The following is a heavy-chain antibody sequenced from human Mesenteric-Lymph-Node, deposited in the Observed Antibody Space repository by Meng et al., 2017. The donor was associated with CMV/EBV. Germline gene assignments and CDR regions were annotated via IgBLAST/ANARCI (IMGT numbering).Heavy chain of an antibody. Sequence: CAVSGGSITSSNLWSWVRQSPGKGLEWIGDISLSGSTNHNPSLKSRVTMSIDKSDNQFSLRLSSVTAADTAIYYCALNSGSASFDYWGQGTLVTVSS. D-gene: IGHD3-10*01. CDR1: GGSITSSNL. J-gene: IGHJ4*02. CDR3: ALNSGSASFDY. V-gene: IGHV4-4*02. CDR2: ISLSGST.